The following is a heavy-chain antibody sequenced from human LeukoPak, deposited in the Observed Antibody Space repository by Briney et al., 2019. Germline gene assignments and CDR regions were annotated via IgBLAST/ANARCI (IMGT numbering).Heavy chain of an antibody. D-gene: IGHD6-19*01. V-gene: IGHV4-39*07. CDR1: GGSISSSSYY. CDR2: IYHSGST. Sequence: SETLSLTCTVSGGSISSSSYYWGWIRQPPGKGLEWIGSIYHSGSTYYNPSLKSRVTISVDTSKNQFSLKLSSVTAADTAVYYCARGLYSSGWGYYFDYWGQGTLVTVSS. J-gene: IGHJ4*02. CDR3: ARGLYSSGWGYYFDY.